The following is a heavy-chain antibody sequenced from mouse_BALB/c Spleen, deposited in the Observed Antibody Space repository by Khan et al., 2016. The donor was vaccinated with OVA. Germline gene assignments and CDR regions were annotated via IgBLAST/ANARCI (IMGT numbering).Heavy chain of an antibody. CDR3: TRPMYYYDAMDY. J-gene: IGHJ4*01. CDR2: IDPAIGIT. Sequence: VSLQQSGAGLLKPGASVKLSCTASGSNLKDTFIHWVKQRPEQGLEWFERIDPAIGITKYDPKFQGTATITADTSSNTDYLQLSSLTSEDTAVYYCTRPMYYYDAMDYWGQGTSVTVSS. V-gene: IGHV14-3*02. CDR1: GSNLKDTF. D-gene: IGHD1-1*01.